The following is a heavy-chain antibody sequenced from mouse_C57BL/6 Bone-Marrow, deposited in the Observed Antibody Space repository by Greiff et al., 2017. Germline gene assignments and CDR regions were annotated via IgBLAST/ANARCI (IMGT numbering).Heavy chain of an antibody. V-gene: IGHV1-64*01. CDR3: ARLITTVVYYYAMDY. CDR2: IHPNSGST. Sequence: QVQLQQPGAELVKPGASVKLSCKASGYTFTSYWMHWVKQRPGQGLEWIGMIHPNSGSTNYNEKFKSKATLTVDKSSSTAYMQLSSLTSEDSAVYYCARLITTVVYYYAMDYWGQGTSVTVSS. CDR1: GYTFTSYW. D-gene: IGHD1-1*01. J-gene: IGHJ4*01.